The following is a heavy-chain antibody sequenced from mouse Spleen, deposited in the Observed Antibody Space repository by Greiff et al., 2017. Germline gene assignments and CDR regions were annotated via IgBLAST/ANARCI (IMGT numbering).Heavy chain of an antibody. CDR3: ASFYSYYSYDGGDYAMDY. V-gene: IGHV2-6*01. J-gene: IGHJ4*01. CDR2: IWGGGST. D-gene: IGHD2-12*01. Sequence: QVQLKQSGPGLVAPSQSLSITCTVSGFSLTSYGVDWVRQSPGKGLEWLGVIWGGGSTNYNSALKSRLSISKDNSKSQVFLKMNSLQTDDTAMYYCASFYSYYSYDGGDYAMDYWGQGTSVTVSS. CDR1: GFSLTSYG.